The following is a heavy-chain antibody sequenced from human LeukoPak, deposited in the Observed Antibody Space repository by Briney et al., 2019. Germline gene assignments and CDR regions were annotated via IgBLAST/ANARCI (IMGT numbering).Heavy chain of an antibody. V-gene: IGHV4-38-2*02. CDR3: ARDPSGYSSRFDY. Sequence: SETLSLTCTVSGYSISSGYYWGWIRQPPGKGLEWIGSIYHSGSTYYNPSLKSRVTISVDTSKNQFSLKLSSVTAADTAVHYCARDPSGYSSRFDYWGQGTLVTVSS. CDR2: IYHSGST. CDR1: GYSISSGYY. J-gene: IGHJ4*02. D-gene: IGHD3-22*01.